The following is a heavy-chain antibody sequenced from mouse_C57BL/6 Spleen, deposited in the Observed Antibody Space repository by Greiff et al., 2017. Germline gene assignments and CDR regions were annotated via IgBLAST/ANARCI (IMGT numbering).Heavy chain of an antibody. V-gene: IGHV3-6*01. CDR3: ARDGDYDKGFAY. CDR2: ISYDGSN. CDR1: GYSITSGYY. Sequence: EVKLVESGPGLVKPSQSLSLTCSVTGYSITSGYYWNWIRQFPGNKLEWMGYISYDGSNNYNPSLKNRISITRDTSKNQFFLKLNSVTTEDTATYYCARDGDYDKGFAYWGQGTLVTVSA. J-gene: IGHJ3*01. D-gene: IGHD2-4*01.